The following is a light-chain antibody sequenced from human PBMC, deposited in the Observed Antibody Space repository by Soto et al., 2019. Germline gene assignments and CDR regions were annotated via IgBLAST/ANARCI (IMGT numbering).Light chain of an antibody. CDR3: QQYNNGPRT. J-gene: IGKJ2*01. CDR1: QSVSTN. V-gene: IGKV3-15*01. Sequence: ETVMTQSAAALSVSVGERVTLSCRASQSVSTNLAWYQHRPGQAPRLLIHGASTRATGVPDRISGSGSGTDFTLTISSLQSEEFGIYYCQQYNNGPRTFGQGTKLEIK. CDR2: GAS.